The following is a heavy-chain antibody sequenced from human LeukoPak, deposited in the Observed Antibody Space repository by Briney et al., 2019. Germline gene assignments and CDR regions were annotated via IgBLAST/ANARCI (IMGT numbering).Heavy chain of an antibody. J-gene: IGHJ6*03. CDR3: ARGRVSSSSWSSTYYYYFYMDV. Sequence: SETLSLTCTASGDSISSGDYYWSWIRQPAGKGLEWIGRISSSGSTNYNPSLKSRVTISVDTSKNQFSLELSSVTAADTAVYFCARGRVSSSSWSSTYYYYFYMDVWGKGTTVTVSS. V-gene: IGHV4-61*02. D-gene: IGHD6-13*01. CDR2: ISSSGST. CDR1: GDSISSGDYY.